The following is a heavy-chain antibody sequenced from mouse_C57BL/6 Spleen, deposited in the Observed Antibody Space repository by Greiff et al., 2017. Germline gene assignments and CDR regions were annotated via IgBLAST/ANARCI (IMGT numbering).Heavy chain of an antibody. J-gene: IGHJ3*01. D-gene: IGHD2-5*01. CDR3: ARSCYSNPAWFAY. Sequence: VQLQQSGPELVKPGSSVKMSCKASGYPFTDYNMHWVKQSHGLRLLWIRYLNPNTGGTSYNQKFKGKATLTVNKSASTAYMELRSLTSEDSAVYYCARSCYSNPAWFAYWGQGTLVTVSA. CDR2: LNPNTGGT. V-gene: IGHV1-22*01. CDR1: GYPFTDYN.